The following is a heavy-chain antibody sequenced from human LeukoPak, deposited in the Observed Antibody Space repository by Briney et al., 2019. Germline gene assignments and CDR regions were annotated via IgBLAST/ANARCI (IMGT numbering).Heavy chain of an antibody. J-gene: IGHJ4*02. V-gene: IGHV4-30-4*08. CDR1: GGSISSGDYY. Sequence: SETLSLTCTVSGGSISSGDYYWSWIRQPPGKGLVWIGYIYYSGSTYYNPSLKSRVTISVDTSKNQFSLKLSSVTAADTAVYYCAREDTAMVKIDYWGQGTLVTVSS. CDR3: AREDTAMVKIDY. D-gene: IGHD5-18*01. CDR2: IYYSGST.